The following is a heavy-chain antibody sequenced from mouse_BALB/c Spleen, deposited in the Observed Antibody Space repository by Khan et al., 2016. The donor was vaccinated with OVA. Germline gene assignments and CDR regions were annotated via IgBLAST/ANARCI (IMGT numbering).Heavy chain of an antibody. CDR2: ISYSGNT. CDR3: ARVYEGDFDY. V-gene: IGHV3-2*02. J-gene: IGHJ2*01. CDR1: GYSITSDYA. Sequence: EVQLQESGPGLVKPSQSLSLICTVTGYSITSDYAWNWIRQFPGNKLEWMGFISYSGNTNYNPSLKSRISITRDTSKNPFFLHLNSVTTEDTATYYCARVYEGDFDYWGQGTTLTVSS. D-gene: IGHD1-1*01.